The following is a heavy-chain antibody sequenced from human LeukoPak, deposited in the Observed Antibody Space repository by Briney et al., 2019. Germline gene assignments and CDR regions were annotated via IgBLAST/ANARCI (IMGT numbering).Heavy chain of an antibody. V-gene: IGHV1-69*04. CDR2: IIPILGIA. D-gene: IGHD1-20*01. CDR3: ASISITGTAAIYYYYGMDV. J-gene: IGHJ6*02. CDR1: GGTFSSYA. Sequence: ASVKVSCKASGGTFSSYAISWVRQAPGQGLEWMGRIIPILGIANYAQKFQGRVTIIADKSTSTAYMELSSLRSEDTAVYYCASISITGTAAIYYYYGMDVWGQGTTVTVSS.